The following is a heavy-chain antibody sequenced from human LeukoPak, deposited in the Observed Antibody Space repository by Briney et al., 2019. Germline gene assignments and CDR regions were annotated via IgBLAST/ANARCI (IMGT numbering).Heavy chain of an antibody. V-gene: IGHV3-30*02. CDR3: ATVGWVTICGVVINPNVDY. J-gene: IGHJ4*02. Sequence: PGGSMRLSCAASGFTFSSYGIHWVRQAPGKWLEWVAFIRYDGSNKYYADSVKGRFTISRDNSKNTLYLQMNSLRAEDTAVYYCATVGWVTICGVVINPNVDYWGQGTLVTVSS. D-gene: IGHD3-3*01. CDR2: IRYDGSNK. CDR1: GFTFSSYG.